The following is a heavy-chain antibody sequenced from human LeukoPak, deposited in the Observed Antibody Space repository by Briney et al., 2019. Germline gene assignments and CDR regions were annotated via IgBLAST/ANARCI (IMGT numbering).Heavy chain of an antibody. Sequence: PGGSLRLSCVASGFTFSSYAMSWVRQAPGKGLEWVSAISGIGGSTYYADSVKGRFTISRDNSKNTLYLQMNSLRAEDTAVYYCAKDWDIVVVPAAIRENWFGPWGQGTLVTVSS. J-gene: IGHJ5*02. CDR3: AKDWDIVVVPAAIRENWFGP. V-gene: IGHV3-23*01. CDR1: GFTFSSYA. CDR2: ISGIGGST. D-gene: IGHD2-2*02.